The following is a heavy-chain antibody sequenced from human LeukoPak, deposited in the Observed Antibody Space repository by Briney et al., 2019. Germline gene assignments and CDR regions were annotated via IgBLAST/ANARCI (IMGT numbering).Heavy chain of an antibody. Sequence: ASVKVSCKASGYTFTTYGITWVRQAPGHGLEWMGWISSYNGNTSYAAKVQGRITVTKDTSASTAYLELRSLRSDDTAVYYCARIACSSSSCTYSGRRRLRGGSLDPWGQGTLVTVSS. CDR2: ISSYNGNT. D-gene: IGHD2-2*01. CDR1: GYTFTTYG. J-gene: IGHJ5*02. CDR3: ARIACSSSSCTYSGRRRLRGGSLDP. V-gene: IGHV1-18*01.